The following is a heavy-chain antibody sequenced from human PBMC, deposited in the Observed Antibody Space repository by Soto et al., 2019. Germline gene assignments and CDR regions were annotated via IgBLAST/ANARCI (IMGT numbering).Heavy chain of an antibody. CDR2: ISYDGSNK. V-gene: IGHV3-30*18. D-gene: IGHD6-19*01. CDR1: GFTFSSYG. Sequence: GGSLRLSCAASGFTFSSYGMHWVRQAPGKGLEWVAVISYDGSNKYYADSVKGRFTISRDNSKNTLYLQMNNLGAEDTAVYYCAKPPGSGGWYRTGGFDYWGQGTLVTVSS. CDR3: AKPPGSGGWYRTGGFDY. J-gene: IGHJ4*02.